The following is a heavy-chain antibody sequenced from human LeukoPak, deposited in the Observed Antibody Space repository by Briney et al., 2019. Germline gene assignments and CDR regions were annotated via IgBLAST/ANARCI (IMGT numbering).Heavy chain of an antibody. CDR3: ARTLYGDYPVLGY. CDR2: IYHSGST. D-gene: IGHD4-17*01. J-gene: IGHJ4*02. V-gene: IGHV4-59*01. CDR1: GGSFSNYY. Sequence: PSETPSLTCTVSGGSFSNYYWNWIRQPPGKGLEWIGNIYHSGSTYYNPSLKSRVTISVDTSKNQFSLKLSSVTAADTAVYYCARTLYGDYPVLGYWGQGTLVTVSS.